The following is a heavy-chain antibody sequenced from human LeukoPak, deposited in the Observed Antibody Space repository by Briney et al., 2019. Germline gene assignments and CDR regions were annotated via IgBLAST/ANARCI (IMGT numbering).Heavy chain of an antibody. CDR2: SRTYNGKT. Sequence: ASVTVSFTGSGYTFINYGITWGREAPGQGMERMGWSRTYNGKTNYAQKLQGRVTITTDTSTKTANMELRSLRSDHTAVYYCARGGIDILTVPFSTWFDPGGQGPLATVS. V-gene: IGHV1-18*01. D-gene: IGHD3-9*01. J-gene: IGHJ5*02. CDR1: GYTFINYG. CDR3: ARGGIDILTVPFSTWFDP.